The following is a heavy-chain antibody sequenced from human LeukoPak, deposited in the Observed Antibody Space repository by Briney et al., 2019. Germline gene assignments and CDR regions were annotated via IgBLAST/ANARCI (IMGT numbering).Heavy chain of an antibody. V-gene: IGHV1-2*02. CDR3: ARGVYGDYGRMYNWFDP. J-gene: IGHJ5*02. D-gene: IGHD4-17*01. Sequence: ASVKVSCKASGYTFTGYYMHWVRQAPGQGLEWMGWINPNSGGTNYAQKFQGRVTMTRDTSISTAYMELSRLRSDDTAVYYCARGVYGDYGRMYNWFDPWGQGTLVTFSS. CDR1: GYTFTGYY. CDR2: INPNSGGT.